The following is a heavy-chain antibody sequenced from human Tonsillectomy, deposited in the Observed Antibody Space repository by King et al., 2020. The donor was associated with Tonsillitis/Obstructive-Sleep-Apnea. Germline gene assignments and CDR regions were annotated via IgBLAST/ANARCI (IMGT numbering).Heavy chain of an antibody. J-gene: IGHJ4*02. CDR2: IYYSGST. CDR3: ARGTTVKSFDY. D-gene: IGHD4-17*01. CDR1: GGSISSGGYY. Sequence: QLQESGPGLVKPSQTLSLTCTVSGGSISSGGYYWSWIRQHPGKGLEWIGCIYYSGSTYYNPSLKSRLTLSVDTSKNQFSLKLSSVTPADTAEYYCARGTTVKSFDYWGQGTLVTVSS. V-gene: IGHV4-31*03.